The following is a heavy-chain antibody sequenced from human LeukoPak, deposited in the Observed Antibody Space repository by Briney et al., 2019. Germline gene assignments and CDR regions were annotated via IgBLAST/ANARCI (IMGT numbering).Heavy chain of an antibody. Sequence: ASVKVSCKASGYTFTSYGISWVRQAPGQGLEWMGWISAYNGNTNYAQKLQGRVTMTTDTSTSTAYMELRSLRSDDTAVYYCAKANYDILTGYFEAFDYWGQGILVTVSS. CDR3: AKANYDILTGYFEAFDY. CDR2: ISAYNGNT. D-gene: IGHD3-9*01. V-gene: IGHV1-18*01. CDR1: GYTFTSYG. J-gene: IGHJ4*02.